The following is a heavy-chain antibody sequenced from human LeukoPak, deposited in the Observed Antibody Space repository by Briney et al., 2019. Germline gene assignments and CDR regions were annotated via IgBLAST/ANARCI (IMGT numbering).Heavy chain of an antibody. CDR2: IHYTGST. CDR3: ARVSPHGYSAY. Sequence: PSETLSLTCTVSGGSISSGDYYWSWIRQPPGKGLEWIGYIHYTGSTKYNPSLMSRVTISVDTSNNHFALKLSSVTAADTAVYFCARVSPHGYSAYWGQGILATVSS. CDR1: GGSISSGDYY. V-gene: IGHV4-61*03. J-gene: IGHJ4*02. D-gene: IGHD5-24*01.